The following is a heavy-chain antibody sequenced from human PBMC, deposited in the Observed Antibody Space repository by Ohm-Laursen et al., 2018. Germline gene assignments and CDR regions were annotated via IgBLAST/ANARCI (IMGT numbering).Heavy chain of an antibody. CDR2: IYTSGGT. V-gene: IGHV4-4*07. CDR3: ARGSRHSVAAAGRPYYGMDV. Sequence: SDTLSLTCTVSGGSISSYYWSWIRQPAGKGLEWIGRIYTSGGTNYNPSLKSRVTISVDTSKNQFSLKLSSVTAADTAVYYCARGSRHSVAAAGRPYYGMDVWGQGTTVTVSS. J-gene: IGHJ6*02. CDR1: GGSISSYY. D-gene: IGHD6-13*01.